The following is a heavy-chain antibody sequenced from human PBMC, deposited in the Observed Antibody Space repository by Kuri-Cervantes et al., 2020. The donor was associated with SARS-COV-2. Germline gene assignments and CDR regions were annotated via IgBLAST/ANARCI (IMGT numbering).Heavy chain of an antibody. CDR3: AKGQTTVPIGYYYIDV. CDR1: GGTFSSYA. V-gene: IGHV1-69*13. J-gene: IGHJ6*03. D-gene: IGHD4-11*01. CDR2: IIPIFGTA. Sequence: SVKVSCKASGGTFSSYAISWVRQAPGQGLEWMGGIIPIFGTANYAQKFQGRVTITADESTSTAYMELSSLRSEDTAVYYCAKGQTTVPIGYYYIDVWGKGTTVTVSS.